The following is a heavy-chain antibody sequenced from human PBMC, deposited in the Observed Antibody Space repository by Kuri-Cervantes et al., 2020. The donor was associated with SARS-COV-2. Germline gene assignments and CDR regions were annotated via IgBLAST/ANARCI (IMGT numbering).Heavy chain of an antibody. V-gene: IGHV4-39*02. CDR3: ARDVNYGDYVDYWYFDL. D-gene: IGHD4-17*01. CDR1: GGSIISSGNY. J-gene: IGHJ2*01. CDR2: IYYTGST. Sequence: SETLSLTCSVSGGSIISSGNYWGWIRQPPGKGLEWVGSIYYTGSTSYNPSLKSRVTISVDTSKNQFSLRLSSVTAADTAVYYCARDVNYGDYVDYWYFDLWGRGTLVTVSS.